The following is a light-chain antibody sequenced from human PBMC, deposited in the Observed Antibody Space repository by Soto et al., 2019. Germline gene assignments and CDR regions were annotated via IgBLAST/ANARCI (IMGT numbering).Light chain of an antibody. CDR3: QQYTTYSPFT. CDR2: KAS. Sequence: DIQMTQSPSTLSASVGDRVTITCRASQSLSGWLAWYQQKPGRAPKLLIYKASSLESGVPSRFSGSGSGTEFTLTISSLQPDDFATYYCQQYTTYSPFTFGPGTKVDIK. CDR1: QSLSGW. V-gene: IGKV1-5*03. J-gene: IGKJ3*01.